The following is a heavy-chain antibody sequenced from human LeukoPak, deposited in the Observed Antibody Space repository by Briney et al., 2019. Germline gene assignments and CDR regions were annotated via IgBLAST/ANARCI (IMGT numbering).Heavy chain of an antibody. CDR3: ARDHCSSTSCFDYYYGMDV. CDR1: GYTFTSYG. J-gene: IGHJ6*02. V-gene: IGHV1-18*01. Sequence: ASVKVSCKASGYTFTSYGISWVRQAPGQGLEWMGWISAYNGNTSYAQKLRGRVTMTTDTSTSTAYMELRSLRSDDTAVYYCARDHCSSTSCFDYYYGMDVWGQGTTVTVSS. CDR2: ISAYNGNT. D-gene: IGHD2-2*01.